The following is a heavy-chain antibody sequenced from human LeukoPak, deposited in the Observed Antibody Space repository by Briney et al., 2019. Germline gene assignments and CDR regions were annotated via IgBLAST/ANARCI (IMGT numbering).Heavy chain of an antibody. Sequence: GGSLRLSCAASGFTFSHYAMNWVRQAPGKGLQWVSIIFSDGSTYYAGSVKGRFTISRDNSKNTLHLQMNSLRAEDTAVCYCARSLYSDSGGYYSDAFHVWGQGTMVTVSS. J-gene: IGHJ3*01. V-gene: IGHV3-66*01. CDR3: ARSLYSDSGGYYSDAFHV. CDR1: GFTFSHYA. D-gene: IGHD3-22*01. CDR2: IFSDGST.